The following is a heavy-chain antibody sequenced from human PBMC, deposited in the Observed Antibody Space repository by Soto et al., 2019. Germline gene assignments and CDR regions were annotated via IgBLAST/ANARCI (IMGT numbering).Heavy chain of an antibody. V-gene: IGHV4-31*11. CDR1: GGSISSGGCY. D-gene: IGHD3-3*01. J-gene: IGHJ5*02. CDR3: ARGRRDFWSGYPLNWFDP. CDR2: IYYSGST. Sequence: SETLSVTCAFSGGSISSGGCYWSWIRQQPSKGLEWIGYIYYSGSTYYNPSLKSRVTISVDTSKNQFSLKLSSVTAADTAVYYCARGRRDFWSGYPLNWFDPWGQGTLVTVSS.